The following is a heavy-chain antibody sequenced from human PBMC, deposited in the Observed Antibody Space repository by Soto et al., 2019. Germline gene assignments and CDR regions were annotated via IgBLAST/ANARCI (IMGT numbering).Heavy chain of an antibody. CDR2: MNPNSGNT. CDR1: GYTFTGYY. D-gene: IGHD1-20*01. J-gene: IGHJ4*01. Sequence: ASVKVSCKASGYTFTGYYMHWVRQAPGQGLEWVGWMNPNSGNTGYAQKFQGRVTMTRNTSISTAYLELSSLRSEDTAVYFCARDPVIIGTTRRFDYWGQGTLVTVSS. V-gene: IGHV1-8*02. CDR3: ARDPVIIGTTRRFDY.